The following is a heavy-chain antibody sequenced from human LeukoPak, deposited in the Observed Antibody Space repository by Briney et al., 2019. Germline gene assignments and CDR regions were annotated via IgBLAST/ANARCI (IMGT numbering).Heavy chain of an antibody. CDR1: GFTFDDYA. V-gene: IGHV3-43D*03. Sequence: PGGPLRLSCAASGFTFDDYAMHWVRQAPGKGLEWVTLISWDGGSTYYADSVKGRFTISRDNSKNSLYLQMNSLRAEDTALYYCATAYCSGGSCYLFDYWGQGTLVTVSS. CDR3: ATAYCSGGSCYLFDY. D-gene: IGHD2-15*01. CDR2: ISWDGGST. J-gene: IGHJ4*02.